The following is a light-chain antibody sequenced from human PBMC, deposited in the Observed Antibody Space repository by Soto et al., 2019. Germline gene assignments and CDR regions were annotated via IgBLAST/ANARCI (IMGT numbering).Light chain of an antibody. CDR3: QQLNSFPIT. J-gene: IGKJ5*01. Sequence: DIQMTQSPSTLSASVGDRVTITCRASQSISIWLAWYRQRPGKAPEVLVWDASSLQRGVPSRFSGSGSGTEFTLTITSLQPEDFATYYCQQLNSFPITFGQGTRLEIK. CDR1: QSISIW. CDR2: DAS. V-gene: IGKV1-5*01.